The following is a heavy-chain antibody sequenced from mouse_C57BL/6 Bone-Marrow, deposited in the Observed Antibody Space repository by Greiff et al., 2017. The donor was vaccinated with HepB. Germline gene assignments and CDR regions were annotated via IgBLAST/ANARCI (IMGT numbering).Heavy chain of an antibody. CDR2: IDPENGDT. D-gene: IGHD2-3*01. CDR1: GFNIKDDY. J-gene: IGHJ2*01. V-gene: IGHV14-4*01. Sequence: EVQGVESGAELVRPGASVKLSCTASGFNIKDDYMHWVKQRPEQGLEWIGWIDPENGDTEYASKFQGKATITADTSSNTAYLQLSSLTSEDTAVYYCTTDGYPFDYWGQGTTLTVSS. CDR3: TTDGYPFDY.